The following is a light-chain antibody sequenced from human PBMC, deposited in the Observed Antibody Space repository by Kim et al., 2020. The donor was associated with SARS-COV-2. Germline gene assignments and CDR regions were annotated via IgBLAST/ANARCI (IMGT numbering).Light chain of an antibody. CDR2: MAS. CDR3: QQDNGYPLT. V-gene: IGKV1-5*03. CDR1: QSINNW. J-gene: IGKJ4*01. Sequence: DIQMTQSPSTLSASVGDRVTITCRASQSINNWLAWYQQKPGKAPKLLIYMASTLESGVPSRFSGSGSGTEFTLTISSLQPDDFATYYCQQDNGYPLTFGGGTKVDIK.